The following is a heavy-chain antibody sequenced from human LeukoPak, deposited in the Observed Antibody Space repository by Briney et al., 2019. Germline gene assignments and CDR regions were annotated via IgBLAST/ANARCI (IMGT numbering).Heavy chain of an antibody. Sequence: PGGSLRLSCAASGFTFSSYMMNWVRQAPGKGPEWISYISRSGATIYYADSVKGRFTISRDNAKNSLYLQMSSLGAEDTAIYYCSRDRGGGDIYFDYWGQGTLVTVSS. V-gene: IGHV3-48*03. CDR1: GFTFSSYM. D-gene: IGHD2-21*02. CDR3: SRDRGGGDIYFDY. J-gene: IGHJ4*02. CDR2: ISRSGATI.